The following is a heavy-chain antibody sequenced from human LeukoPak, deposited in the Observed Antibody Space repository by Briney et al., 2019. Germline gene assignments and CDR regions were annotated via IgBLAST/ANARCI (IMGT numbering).Heavy chain of an antibody. V-gene: IGHV3-66*01. CDR3: ARDGPYSGYSPFDY. CDR1: GFTVSSNY. J-gene: IGHJ4*02. D-gene: IGHD5-12*01. CDR2: IYSGGST. Sequence: GGSLRLSCAASGFTVSSNYMSWVRQAPGKGPEWVSVIYSGGSTYYADSVKGRFTISRDNSKNTLYLQMNSLRAEDTAVYYCARDGPYSGYSPFDYWGQGTLVTVSS.